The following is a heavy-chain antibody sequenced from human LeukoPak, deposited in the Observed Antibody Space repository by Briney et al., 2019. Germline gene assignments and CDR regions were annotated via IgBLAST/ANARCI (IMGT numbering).Heavy chain of an antibody. D-gene: IGHD3-10*01. J-gene: IGHJ4*02. CDR2: LSESGDRT. Sequence: PGGSLGLSCLASGFTFSTYGMTWVRQAPGKGLDWVSSLSESGDRTYYADSVKGRFIISRDNSKKTVYFQMNSLRPEDTAVYYCARAIRPMGIITNFDQWGQGTLITVSA. V-gene: IGHV3-23*01. CDR3: ARAIRPMGIITNFDQ. CDR1: GFTFSTYG.